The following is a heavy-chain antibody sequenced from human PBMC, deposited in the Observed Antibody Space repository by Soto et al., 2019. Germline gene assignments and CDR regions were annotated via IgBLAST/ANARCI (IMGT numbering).Heavy chain of an antibody. D-gene: IGHD2-21*02. CDR3: ARGDDFAGNDYFDY. CDR1: GGSINNGFHY. Sequence: PSETLSLTCTVSGGSINNGFHYWGWIRQPPGKGLEYIGSQYYSGSTYYNPSLQSRVAIFIDTSKNQFSLKLSSVTAADTAVYFCARGDDFAGNDYFDYWGQGTLVTVS. V-gene: IGHV4-39*01. J-gene: IGHJ4*02. CDR2: QYYSGST.